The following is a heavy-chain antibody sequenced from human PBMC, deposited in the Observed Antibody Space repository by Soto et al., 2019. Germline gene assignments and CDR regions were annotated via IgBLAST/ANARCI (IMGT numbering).Heavy chain of an antibody. CDR1: GYTFTNFD. D-gene: IGHD2-8*01. J-gene: IGHJ4*02. V-gene: IGHV1-8*01. CDR3: VNTEYCPNGVCYYGHFEY. CDR2: MKPNSGNT. Sequence: QVQLVQSGAEVKKPGASVKVSCKASGYTFTNFDINWVRQAAGQGLEWMGWMKPNSGNTGYAQKFQGRITITTNTSTNTAYMELTSLRPEDTAVYYCVNTEYCPNGVCYYGHFEYWGQGTLVTVSS.